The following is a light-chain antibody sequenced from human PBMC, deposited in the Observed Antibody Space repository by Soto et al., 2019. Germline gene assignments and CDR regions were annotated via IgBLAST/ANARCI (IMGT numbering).Light chain of an antibody. J-gene: IGKJ2*01. CDR3: QQSHSAPVT. CDR2: LAS. Sequence: DIQMTQSPSSLSASIGDRVTITCRASQSISGYLNWFQQKPGKAPKLLIHLASRLESGVPSRFSGSGSGTRFTLTISGLQAEDFAVYFCQQSHSAPVTFGPGTKVDIK. V-gene: IGKV1-39*01. CDR1: QSISGY.